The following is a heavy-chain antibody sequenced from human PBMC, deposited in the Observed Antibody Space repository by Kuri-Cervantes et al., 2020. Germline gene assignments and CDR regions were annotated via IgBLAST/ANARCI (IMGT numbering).Heavy chain of an antibody. CDR3: AKASNPSGFDYYGMDV. V-gene: IGHV3-30-3*01. CDR2: ISYDGSNK. Sequence: LSLTCAASGFTFSSYAMHWVRQAPGKGLEWVAVISYDGSNKYYADSVKGRFTISRDNSKNTLFLHMNSLRAGDTAVYYCAKASNPSGFDYYGMDVWGQGTAVTVSS. J-gene: IGHJ6*02. CDR1: GFTFSSYA. D-gene: IGHD6-25*01.